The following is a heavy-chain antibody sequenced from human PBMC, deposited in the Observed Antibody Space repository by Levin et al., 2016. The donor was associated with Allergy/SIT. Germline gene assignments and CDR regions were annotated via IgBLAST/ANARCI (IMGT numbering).Heavy chain of an antibody. J-gene: IGHJ6*02. CDR1: GYTFTSYG. V-gene: IGHV1-18*01. Sequence: ASVKVSCKASGYTFTSYGISWVRQAPGQGLEWMGWISAYNGNTNYAQKLQGRVTMTTDTSTSTAYMELRSLRSEDTAVYYCARGFGVAYYYYYYGMDVWGQGTTVTVSS. D-gene: IGHD3-3*01. CDR3: ARGFGVAYYYYYYGMDV. CDR2: ISAYNGNT.